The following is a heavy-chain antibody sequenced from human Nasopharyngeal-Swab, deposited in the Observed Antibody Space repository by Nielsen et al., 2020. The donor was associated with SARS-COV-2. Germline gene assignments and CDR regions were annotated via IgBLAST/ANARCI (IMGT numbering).Heavy chain of an antibody. CDR3: ARVSGAYCNGDCYFTS. CDR1: GDTFSSSA. V-gene: IGHV1-69*13. D-gene: IGHD2-21*02. Sequence: SVKVSCKASGDTFSSSAFSWVRQAPGQGLEWMGGIVPFFATTHYAQKFQGRVSMTADESTATVYMEMISLKFEDTAIYYRARVSGAYCNGDCYFTSWGQGTLVTVSS. J-gene: IGHJ5*02. CDR2: IVPFFATT.